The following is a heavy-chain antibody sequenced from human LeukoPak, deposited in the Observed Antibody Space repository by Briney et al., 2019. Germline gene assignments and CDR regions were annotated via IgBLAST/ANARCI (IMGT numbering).Heavy chain of an antibody. V-gene: IGHV1-24*01. J-gene: IGHJ6*03. CDR1: GYTLTELS. CDR3: ATVRAKGEYYYYYYMDV. CDR2: FDPEDGET. Sequence: ASVKVSCKVSGYTLTELSMHWVRQAPGKGLEWMGGFDPEDGETIYAQKFQGRVTMTEDTSTDTAYMELSSLRSEDTAVYYCATVRAKGEYYYYYYMDVWGKGTTVTVSS.